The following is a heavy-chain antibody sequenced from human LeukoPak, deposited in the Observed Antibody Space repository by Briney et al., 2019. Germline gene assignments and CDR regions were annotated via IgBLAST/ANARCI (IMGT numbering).Heavy chain of an antibody. J-gene: IGHJ4*02. Sequence: SETLSLTCAVSGGSITSVNWWTWVRQPPGKGLEWIGEIYHSETTNYNPSLKSRVTISVDESRNQFSLKLSSVTAADTAVYYCARVLWFEELLYSHFDYWGQGTLVTVSS. CDR3: ARVLWFEELLYSHFDY. D-gene: IGHD3-10*01. CDR2: IYHSETT. V-gene: IGHV4-4*02. CDR1: GGSITSVNW.